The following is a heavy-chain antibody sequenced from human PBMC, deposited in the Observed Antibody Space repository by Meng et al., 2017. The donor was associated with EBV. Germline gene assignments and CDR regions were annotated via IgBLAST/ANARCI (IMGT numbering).Heavy chain of an antibody. Sequence: QVQLPQWGAGLLKPSETLSLTCAVYGGSFSGYYWSWIRQPPGKGLEWIGEINHSGSTNYNPSLKSRVTISVDTSKNQFSLKLSSVTAADTAVYYCARGRYYGDYFWFDPWGQGTLVTVSS. CDR2: INHSGST. D-gene: IGHD4-17*01. V-gene: IGHV4-34*01. CDR1: GGSFSGYY. J-gene: IGHJ5*02. CDR3: ARGRYYGDYFWFDP.